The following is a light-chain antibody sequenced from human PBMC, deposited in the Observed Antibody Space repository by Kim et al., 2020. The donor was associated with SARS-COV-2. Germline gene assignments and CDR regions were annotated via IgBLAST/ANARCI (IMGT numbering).Light chain of an antibody. Sequence: AIRMTQSPSSLSASTGDRVTITCRASQGIRNYLAWYQQKPGKAPNLLVYAASTLESGVPSRFSGSGSGTDFTLTIRGLQSEDFATYYCHQYYDYPWTFGQGTKVDIK. CDR2: AAS. CDR1: QGIRNY. V-gene: IGKV1-8*01. J-gene: IGKJ1*01. CDR3: HQYYDYPWT.